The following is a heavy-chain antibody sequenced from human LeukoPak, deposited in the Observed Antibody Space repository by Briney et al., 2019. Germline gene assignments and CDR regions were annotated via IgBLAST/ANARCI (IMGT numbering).Heavy chain of an antibody. CDR2: ISGSGGST. Sequence: PGGSLRLSCAASGFTFSSYAMSWVRQAPGKGLEWVSAISGSGGSTYYADSVKGQFTISRDNSKNTLYLQMNSLRAEDTAVYYCAKSRSGSYYGADSWGQGTLVTVSS. D-gene: IGHD1-26*01. V-gene: IGHV3-23*01. CDR3: AKSRSGSYYGADS. CDR1: GFTFSSYA. J-gene: IGHJ4*02.